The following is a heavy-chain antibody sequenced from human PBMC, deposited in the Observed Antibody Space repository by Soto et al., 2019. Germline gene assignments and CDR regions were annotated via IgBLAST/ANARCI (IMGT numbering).Heavy chain of an antibody. V-gene: IGHV1-69*01. CDR3: ARSSPYIVVRKPTGNQDYYGMDV. Sequence: QVQLVQSGAEVKKPGSSVKVFCKASGGTFSNYTISWVRQAPGQGLEWMGGIIPVFGRTDYEQKFQGRVTITADGSTSTAYMKLSSLRSADTAVYYCARSSPYIVVRKPTGNQDYYGMDVWGQGTKVTVSS. J-gene: IGHJ6*02. CDR2: IIPVFGRT. CDR1: GGTFSNYT. D-gene: IGHD2-2*01.